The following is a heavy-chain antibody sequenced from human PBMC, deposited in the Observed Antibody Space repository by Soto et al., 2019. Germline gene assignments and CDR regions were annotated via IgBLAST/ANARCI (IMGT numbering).Heavy chain of an antibody. Sequence: ASVKVSCKASGYNFMPYGVNWVRQAPGQGLEWMGWISPWKGNTNYAQSFQGRVTMTTVTSTSTAYMELRSLTSDDTAVYYCARDLDPSGSYYTDYWGPGTLVTVSS. V-gene: IGHV1-18*04. J-gene: IGHJ4*02. CDR1: GYNFMPYG. D-gene: IGHD3-10*01. CDR2: ISPWKGNT. CDR3: ARDLDPSGSYYTDY.